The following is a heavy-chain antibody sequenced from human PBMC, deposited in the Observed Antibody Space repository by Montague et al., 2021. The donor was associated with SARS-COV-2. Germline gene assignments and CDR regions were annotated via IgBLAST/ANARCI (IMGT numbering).Heavy chain of an antibody. CDR3: ARLPTGFPNWFDT. J-gene: IGHJ5*02. D-gene: IGHD3-9*01. Sequence: SETLSLTCTVSGASISLNSHSWGWLRQPPGRGLEWITTVHNTGNSYHNSSLQSRVTISRDTSQRQVSLRLNSMTTAGTAVDYCARLPTGFPNWFDTWGQGTLVTVSS. CDR2: VHNTGNS. V-gene: IGHV4-39*01. CDR1: GASISLNSHS.